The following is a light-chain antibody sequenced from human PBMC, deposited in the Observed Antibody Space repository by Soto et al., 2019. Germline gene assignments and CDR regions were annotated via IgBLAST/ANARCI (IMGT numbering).Light chain of an antibody. CDR3: QQSFTTPYT. CDR1: QSINYY. V-gene: IGKV1-39*01. CDR2: TAA. Sequence: DIPMTQSPSSPSASIGDRVIITCRASQSINYYLNWYQQQPGKAPKLLVSTAASLRSGVPSRFSGSASGTDFALTISSLQPEDFATYYCQQSFTTPYTFGQGTKLEI. J-gene: IGKJ2*01.